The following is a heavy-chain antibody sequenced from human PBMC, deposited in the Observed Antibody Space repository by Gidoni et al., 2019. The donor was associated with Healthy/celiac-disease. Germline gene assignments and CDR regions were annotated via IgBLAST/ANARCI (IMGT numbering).Heavy chain of an antibody. V-gene: IGHV5-51*01. CDR3: ARHLPRGWNYVWFDP. CDR1: GYSFTSYW. Sequence: EVQLVQSGAEVKKPGESLKISCKGSGYSFTSYWIGWVRQMPGKGLEWMGIIYPGDSDTRYRPSFQGQVTISADKSISTAYLQWSSLKASDTAMDYCARHLPRGWNYVWFDPWGQGTLVTVSS. D-gene: IGHD1-7*01. CDR2: IYPGDSDT. J-gene: IGHJ5*02.